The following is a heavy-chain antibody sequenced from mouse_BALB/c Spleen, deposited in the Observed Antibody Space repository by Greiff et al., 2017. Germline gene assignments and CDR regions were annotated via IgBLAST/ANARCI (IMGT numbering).Heavy chain of an antibody. CDR2: IFPGTGTT. CDR3: ASYGNPYYYAMDY. Sequence: QVQLQQSGAELVKPGASVKLSCKTSGYTFTSYWIQWVKQRPGQGLGWIGEIFPGTGTTYYNEKFKGKATLTIDTSSSTAYMQLSSLTSEDSAVYFCASYGNPYYYAMDYWGQGTSVTVSS. CDR1: GYTFTSYW. J-gene: IGHJ4*01. D-gene: IGHD2-1*01. V-gene: IGHV1S132*01.